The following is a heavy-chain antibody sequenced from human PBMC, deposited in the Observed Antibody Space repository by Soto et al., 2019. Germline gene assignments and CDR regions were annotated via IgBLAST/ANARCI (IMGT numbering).Heavy chain of an antibody. J-gene: IGHJ3*02. V-gene: IGHV4-59*08. CDR2: IYYSGNT. Sequence: SETLSLTCTVSGGSISSYYWSWIRQPPGKGLEWIGYIYYSGNTNNNPSLKSRVTISVDTSKNQFSLKLGSVTAADTAVYYCARPTGPGDAFDIWGQGTXVTVSS. CDR1: GGSISSYY. CDR3: ARPTGPGDAFDI.